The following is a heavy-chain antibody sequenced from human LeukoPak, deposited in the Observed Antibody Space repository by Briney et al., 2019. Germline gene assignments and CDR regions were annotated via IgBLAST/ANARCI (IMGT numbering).Heavy chain of an antibody. CDR2: INHSGST. CDR3: ARLGGSDYVWGSYRKPRDY. D-gene: IGHD3-16*02. V-gene: IGHV4-34*01. CDR1: YDSISSYY. Sequence: SETLSLTCTVAYDSISSYYWSWIRQPPGKGLEWIGEINHSGSTNYNPSLKSRVTISVDTSKNQFSLKLSSVTAADTAVYYCARLGGSDYVWGSYRKPRDYWGQGTLVTVSS. J-gene: IGHJ4*02.